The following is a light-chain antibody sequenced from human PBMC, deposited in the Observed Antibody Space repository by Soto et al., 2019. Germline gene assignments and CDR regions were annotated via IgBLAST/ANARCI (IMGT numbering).Light chain of an antibody. CDR1: IDDVGAYNY. V-gene: IGLV2-14*03. Sequence: VLTQPASVSGSPGQSITISCTGTIDDVGAYNYVSWYQQRPGSAPQLIMYDVNNRPSGASHRFSGSKSGHTAYLTISGLQSDDEANYHCSSYTSTYSLVFGTGTKVTVL. CDR2: DVN. J-gene: IGLJ1*01. CDR3: SSYTSTYSLV.